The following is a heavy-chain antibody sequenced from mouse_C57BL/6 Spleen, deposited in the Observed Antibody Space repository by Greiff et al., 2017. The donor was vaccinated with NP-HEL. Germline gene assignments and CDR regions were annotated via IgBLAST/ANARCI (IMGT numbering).Heavy chain of an antibody. CDR3: AREITTVVATPYYAMDD. D-gene: IGHD1-1*01. Sequence: VQLQQPGAELVKPGTSVKLSCKASGYTFTSYWMHWVKQRPGQGLEWIGMIHPNSGSTNYNEKFKSKATLTVDKSSSTAYMQLSSLTSEDSAVYYCAREITTVVATPYYAMDDWGQGTSVTVSS. J-gene: IGHJ4*01. CDR2: IHPNSGST. V-gene: IGHV1-64*01. CDR1: GYTFTSYW.